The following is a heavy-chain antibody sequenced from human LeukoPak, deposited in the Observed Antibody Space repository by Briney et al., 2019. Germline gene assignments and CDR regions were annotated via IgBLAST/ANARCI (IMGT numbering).Heavy chain of an antibody. D-gene: IGHD6-19*01. CDR2: IYYSGST. CDR3: ARDRGSGWYGY. V-gene: IGHV4-59*01. CDR1: GGSISSYY. Sequence: PSETLSLTCTVSGGSISSYYWSWIRQPPGKGLEWIGYIYYSGSTNYNPSLKSRVTISVDTSKNQFSLKPSSVTAADTAVYYCARDRGSGWYGYWGQGTLVTVSS. J-gene: IGHJ4*02.